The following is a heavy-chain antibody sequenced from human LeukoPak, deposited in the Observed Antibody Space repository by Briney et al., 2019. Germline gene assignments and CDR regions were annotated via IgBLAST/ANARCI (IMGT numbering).Heavy chain of an antibody. CDR3: ARRRYPQDIPAAPHTMDV. V-gene: IGHV1-8*03. CDR2: MNPNSGNT. CDR1: GYTFASSD. Sequence: GASVKVSCKASGYTFASSDINWVRQATGQGLEWMGWMNPNSGNTGYAQKFQGRVTITRNTSISTAYMELSSLRSEHTAVYYCARRRYPQDIPAAPHTMDVWGKGTPVTVSS. D-gene: IGHD2-2*01. J-gene: IGHJ6*03.